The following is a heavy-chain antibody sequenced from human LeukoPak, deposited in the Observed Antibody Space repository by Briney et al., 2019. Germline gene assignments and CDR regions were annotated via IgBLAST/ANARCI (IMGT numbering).Heavy chain of an antibody. D-gene: IGHD6-19*01. J-gene: IGHJ4*02. Sequence: SGGSLRLSCAASGFTFTDYTMHWVRQAPGKGLEWVSGISWNSGSIGYADSVKGRFAISRDNAKNSLYLQMNSLRAEDTAVYYCARENSSGWYGFDYWGQGTLVTVSS. V-gene: IGHV3-9*01. CDR2: ISWNSGSI. CDR1: GFTFTDYT. CDR3: ARENSSGWYGFDY.